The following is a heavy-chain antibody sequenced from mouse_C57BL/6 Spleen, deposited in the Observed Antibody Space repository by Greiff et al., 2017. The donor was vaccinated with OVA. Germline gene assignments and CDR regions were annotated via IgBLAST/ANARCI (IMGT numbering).Heavy chain of an antibody. CDR1: GFTFSDYG. CDR3: ATVVATGYWYFDV. D-gene: IGHD1-1*01. CDR2: LSNLAYSI. Sequence: EVQLVESGGGLVQPGGSLKLSCAASGFTFSDYGMAWVRQAPRKGPEWVAFLSNLAYSIYYADPVTGRFTISRENAKNTLYLEMSSLRSEDTAMYYCATVVATGYWYFDVWGTGTTVTVSS. J-gene: IGHJ1*03. V-gene: IGHV5-15*01.